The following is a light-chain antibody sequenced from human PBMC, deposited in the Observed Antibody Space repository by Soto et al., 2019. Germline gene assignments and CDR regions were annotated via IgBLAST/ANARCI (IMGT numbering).Light chain of an antibody. CDR1: QSVSRS. J-gene: IGKJ1*01. CDR2: GAS. CDR3: QQRSNWPGT. Sequence: IVSTQAPGTLSVSPGDRAPLSFRASQSVSRSLAWYQQKPGQAPRLLIYGASTRATGIPAKFSGGGSGTEFTLTISSLDPKDFAVYYCQQRSNWPGTFGLGTKVDI. V-gene: IGKV3-15*01.